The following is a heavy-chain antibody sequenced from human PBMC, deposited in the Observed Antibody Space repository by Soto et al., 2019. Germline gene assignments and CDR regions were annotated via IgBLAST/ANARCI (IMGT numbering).Heavy chain of an antibody. CDR2: ISYDGSDK. CDR1: GFTFSSYG. D-gene: IGHD2-15*01. J-gene: IGHJ1*01. Sequence: QVQLVESGGGVVQPGRSLRLSCAASGFTFSSYGMHWVRQAPGKGLEWVAVISYDGSDKYYADSVKGRFTISRDKSNNTLYLQMDSLRADDTAVYYCAKGVVVDTTYFQHWGQGTLVTVSS. CDR3: AKGVVVDTTYFQH. V-gene: IGHV3-30*18.